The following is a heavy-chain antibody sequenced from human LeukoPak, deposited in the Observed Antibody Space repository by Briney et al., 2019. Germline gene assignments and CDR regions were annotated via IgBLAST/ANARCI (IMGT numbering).Heavy chain of an antibody. J-gene: IGHJ4*02. Sequence: GGSLRLSCAASGFTFSSYAMSWVRQAPGKGLEWASAISGSGGSTYYADSVKGRFTISRDNSKNTLYLQMNSLRAEDTAVYYCAKNYYGSGSYYYFDYWGQGTLVTVSS. D-gene: IGHD3-10*01. CDR1: GFTFSSYA. CDR2: ISGSGGST. V-gene: IGHV3-23*01. CDR3: AKNYYGSGSYYYFDY.